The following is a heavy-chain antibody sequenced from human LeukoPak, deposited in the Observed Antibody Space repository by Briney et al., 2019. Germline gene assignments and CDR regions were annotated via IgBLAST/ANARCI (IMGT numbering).Heavy chain of an antibody. J-gene: IGHJ4*02. CDR1: GFTFSNAW. V-gene: IGHV3-15*01. CDR3: TTVFCSSTSCWDY. D-gene: IGHD2-2*01. Sequence: GGSLRLSCATSGFTFSNAWMSWVRQAPGKGLEWVGRIKSKTDGCTTDYAAPVKGRFTISRDDSKNTLYLQMNSLKTEDTAVYYCTTVFCSSTSCWDYWGQGTLVTVSS. CDR2: IKSKTDGCTT.